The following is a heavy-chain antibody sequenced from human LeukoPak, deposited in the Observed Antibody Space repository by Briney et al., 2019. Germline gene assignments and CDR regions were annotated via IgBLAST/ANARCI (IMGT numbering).Heavy chain of an antibody. CDR1: GYSISSGYY. Sequence: SETLSLTCAVSGYSISSGYYWGWIRQPPGKGLEWIGSIYHSGSTYYNPSLKSRVTISVDTSKNQFSLKLSSVTAADTAVYYCARDYDGGSYTLDYRGQGTLVTVSS. V-gene: IGHV4-38-2*02. D-gene: IGHD1-26*01. CDR2: IYHSGST. CDR3: ARDYDGGSYTLDY. J-gene: IGHJ4*02.